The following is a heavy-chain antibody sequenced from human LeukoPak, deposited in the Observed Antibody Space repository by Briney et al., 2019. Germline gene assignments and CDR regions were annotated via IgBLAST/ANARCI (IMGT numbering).Heavy chain of an antibody. D-gene: IGHD2-15*01. J-gene: IGHJ5*02. Sequence: SETLSLTCTVSGGSINSYYWSWIRQPPGKGLEWIGYIFYSGRTNYNPSLKSRVTILVDTSKKQFSLKLSSVTAADTAVYYCARVDGSCSGGSCPSGNWFDPWGQGTLVTVSS. CDR1: GGSINSYY. CDR2: IFYSGRT. V-gene: IGHV4-59*01. CDR3: ARVDGSCSGGSCPSGNWFDP.